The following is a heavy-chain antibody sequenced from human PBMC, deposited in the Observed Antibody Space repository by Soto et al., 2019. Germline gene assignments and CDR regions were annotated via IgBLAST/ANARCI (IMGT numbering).Heavy chain of an antibody. CDR1: GFSLTTSEVG. J-gene: IGHJ4*02. Sequence: QITLKQSGPTLLKPTQTLTLTCSFSGFSLTTSEVGVGWIRQPPGKALDWLALVYWNDDKHYRPSLKRRLTITTAPSKNQVVLIMAHMDPLGTGTYYCADQGDYSSSLTTDFDFRGQGTL. CDR3: ADQGDYSSSLTTDFDF. CDR2: VYWNDDK. D-gene: IGHD6-6*01. V-gene: IGHV2-5*01.